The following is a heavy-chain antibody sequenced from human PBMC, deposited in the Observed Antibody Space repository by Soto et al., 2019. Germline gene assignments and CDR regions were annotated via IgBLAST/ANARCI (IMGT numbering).Heavy chain of an antibody. D-gene: IGHD3-9*01. V-gene: IGHV4-31*03. Sequence: QVQLQESGPGLVKPSQTLSLTCTVSGGSISSGGYYWSWIRQHPGKGLEWIGYIYYSGSIYYSPSLKSRVTISEDTSKNQFSRKLSSVTAADTAVYYCAKSSDLLTGSSFWFWGQGTLVTVSS. CDR2: IYYSGSI. CDR1: GGSISSGGYY. J-gene: IGHJ4*02. CDR3: AKSSDLLTGSSFWF.